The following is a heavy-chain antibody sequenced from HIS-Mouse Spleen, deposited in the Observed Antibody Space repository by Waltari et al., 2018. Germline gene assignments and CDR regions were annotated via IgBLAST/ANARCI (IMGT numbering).Heavy chain of an antibody. Sequence: QVQLQQSGPGLVKPSQTLSLPCAISGDSVSSNRSAWNWIRQSPSRGLEWLGSKVYRSKWYNDYSVSVKMRITINPETSKNQCSLQRNSVTPEDTAVYYCARGELELRLHFFDYWGQGTLVTVSS. V-gene: IGHV6-1*01. D-gene: IGHD1-7*01. J-gene: IGHJ4*02. CDR3: ARGELELRLHFFDY. CDR2: KVYRSKWYN. CDR1: GDSVSSNRSA.